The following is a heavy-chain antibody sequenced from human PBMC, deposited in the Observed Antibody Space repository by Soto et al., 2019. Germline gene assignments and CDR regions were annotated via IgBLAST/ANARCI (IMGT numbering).Heavy chain of an antibody. CDR1: GYTFTTYG. J-gene: IGHJ4*02. Sequence: ASVKVSCKASGYTFTTYGFSWVRQAPGQGLEWLGWISGYNGNTNYAQRFQDRVTMTTDTSTSTAYLHLTSLSSDGTALYYCARARMVRGVVTYFFDLWGQGTPVTVSS. V-gene: IGHV1-18*04. CDR2: ISGYNGNT. CDR3: ARARMVRGVVTYFFDL. D-gene: IGHD3-10*01.